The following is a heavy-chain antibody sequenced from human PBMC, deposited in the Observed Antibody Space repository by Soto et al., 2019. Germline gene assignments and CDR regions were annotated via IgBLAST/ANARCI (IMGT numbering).Heavy chain of an antibody. CDR1: GFTFDDYA. CDR2: ISWNSGSI. V-gene: IGHV3-9*01. CDR3: AKDILRDASTGFDY. J-gene: IGHJ4*02. Sequence: EVQLVESGGGLVQPGRSLRLSCAASGFTFDDYAMHWVRQAPGKGLEWVSGISWNSGSIGYADSVKGRFTISRDNAKNSLYLQMNSLRAEDTALYYCAKDILRDASTGFDYWGQGTLVTVSS. D-gene: IGHD6-6*01.